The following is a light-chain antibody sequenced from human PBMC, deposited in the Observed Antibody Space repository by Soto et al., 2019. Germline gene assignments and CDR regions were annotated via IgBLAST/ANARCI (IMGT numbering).Light chain of an antibody. Sequence: EIVMTQSPATLSVSPGERATLYCRASQSIGSNLAWYQQKPGQAPRLLIYGASTRATGIPARFSGSGSGTEFTLTISSLQSEDFAVYYCQQYNNWPPWTFGQGTKVDIK. CDR2: GAS. J-gene: IGKJ1*01. CDR3: QQYNNWPPWT. CDR1: QSIGSN. V-gene: IGKV3-15*01.